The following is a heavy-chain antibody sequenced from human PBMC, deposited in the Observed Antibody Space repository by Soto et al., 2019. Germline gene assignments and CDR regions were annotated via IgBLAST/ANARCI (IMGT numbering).Heavy chain of an antibody. CDR1: GFTFSSYV. Sequence: PGGSLRLSCAASGFTFSSYVMHWVRQAAGKGLEWVAVIWYDGSNKYYADSVKGRFTISRDNSKNTLYLQMNSLRAEDTAVYYCPSAQGYSSSRPFEYWGQGTMVTLSS. J-gene: IGHJ4*02. V-gene: IGHV3-33*01. CDR3: PSAQGYSSSRPFEY. D-gene: IGHD6-13*01. CDR2: IWYDGSNK.